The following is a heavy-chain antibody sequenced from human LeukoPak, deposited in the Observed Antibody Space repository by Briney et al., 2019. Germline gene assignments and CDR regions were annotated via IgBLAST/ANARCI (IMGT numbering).Heavy chain of an antibody. D-gene: IGHD2-2*01. CDR1: GGSFSGYY. CDR3: ARGLQLLTGNFDY. V-gene: IGHV4-34*01. CDR2: INHSGST. J-gene: IGHJ4*02. Sequence: SETLSLTCAVYGGSFSGYYWSWICQPPGKGLEWIGEINHSGSTNYNPSLKSRVTISVDTSKNQFSLKLSSVTAADTAVYYCARGLQLLTGNFDYWGQGTLVTVSS.